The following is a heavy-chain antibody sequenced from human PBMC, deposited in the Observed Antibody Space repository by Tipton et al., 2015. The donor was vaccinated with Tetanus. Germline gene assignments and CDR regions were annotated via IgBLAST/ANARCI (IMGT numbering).Heavy chain of an antibody. Sequence: TLSLTCTVSGGSISSGGYYWSWIRQHLGKGLEWIGYIYYSGSTYYNPSLKSRVTISVDTSKNQFSLKLSSVTAADTAVYYCAREVAGWVSGLGIWFDPWGQGTLVTVSS. CDR2: IYYSGST. V-gene: IGHV4-31*03. CDR1: GGSISSGGYY. J-gene: IGHJ5*02. D-gene: IGHD6-19*01. CDR3: AREVAGWVSGLGIWFDP.